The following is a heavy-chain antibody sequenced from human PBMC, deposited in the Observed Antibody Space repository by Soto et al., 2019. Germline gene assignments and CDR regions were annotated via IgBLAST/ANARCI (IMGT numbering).Heavy chain of an antibody. CDR3: ARESEDLTSNFDY. CDR2: ISSTTNYI. V-gene: IGHV3-21*06. J-gene: IGHJ4*02. Sequence: LRLSCAASGLNFTRYSINWVRQAPGKGLEWVSSISSTTNYIYYGDSMKGRFTISRDNAKNSLYLEMNSLRAEDTAVYYCARESEDLTSNFDYWGQGTLVTVSS. CDR1: GLNFTRYS.